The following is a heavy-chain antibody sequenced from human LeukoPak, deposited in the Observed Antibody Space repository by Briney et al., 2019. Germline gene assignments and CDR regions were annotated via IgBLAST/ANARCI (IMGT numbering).Heavy chain of an antibody. D-gene: IGHD3-10*01. V-gene: IGHV3-30*18. CDR1: GFTFSSYG. CDR3: AKDRAGARDAFDI. CDR2: ISYDGSNK. J-gene: IGHJ3*02. Sequence: GGSLRLSCVASGFTFSSYGMHWVRQAPGKGLEWVAVISYDGSNKYYADSVKGRFTISRDNSKNTLYLQMNSLRAEDTAVYYCAKDRAGARDAFDIWGQGTMVTVSS.